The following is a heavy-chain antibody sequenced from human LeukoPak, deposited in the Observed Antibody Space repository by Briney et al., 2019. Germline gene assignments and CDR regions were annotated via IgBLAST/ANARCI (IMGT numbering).Heavy chain of an antibody. V-gene: IGHV3-33*01. Sequence: GGSLRLSCAASGFTFSNYGMHWVRQAPGKGLEWVAVIWYDGSNKYYGDSVKGRFTISRDNSKNTLYLQMNSLRADDTAVYYCARALCSDGTCYLDYWGQGTLVTVSS. CDR2: IWYDGSNK. J-gene: IGHJ4*02. CDR1: GFTFSNYG. D-gene: IGHD2-15*01. CDR3: ARALCSDGTCYLDY.